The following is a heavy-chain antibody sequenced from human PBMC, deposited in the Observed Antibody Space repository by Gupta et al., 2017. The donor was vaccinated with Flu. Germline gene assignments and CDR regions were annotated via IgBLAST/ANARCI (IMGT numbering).Heavy chain of an antibody. CDR3: ARSFRRITIFGGHLGFDY. Sequence: EVQLVQSGAEVKTPGESLKISCKGSGYSFTSYWLGWGRQMPGKGLEWMGIIYPGDSDTRYSPSFQGQVTISADKSISTAYLQWSSLKASDTAMYYCARSFRRITIFGGHLGFDYWGQGTLVTVSS. V-gene: IGHV5-51*03. D-gene: IGHD3-3*01. J-gene: IGHJ4*02. CDR2: IYPGDSDT. CDR1: GYSFTSYW.